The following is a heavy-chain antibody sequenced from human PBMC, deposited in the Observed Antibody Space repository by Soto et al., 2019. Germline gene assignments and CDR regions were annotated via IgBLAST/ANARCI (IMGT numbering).Heavy chain of an antibody. CDR2: IYYSGST. Sequence: SETLSLTCTVSGGSISSGGYYWSWIRQHPGKGLEWIGYIYYSGSTYYNPSLKSRATISVDTSKNQFSLKLSSVTAADTAVYYCARALSYCSSTSCYNYYYYYYMDVWGKGTTVTVSS. CDR1: GGSISSGGYY. D-gene: IGHD2-2*02. V-gene: IGHV4-31*03. J-gene: IGHJ6*03. CDR3: ARALSYCSSTSCYNYYYYYYMDV.